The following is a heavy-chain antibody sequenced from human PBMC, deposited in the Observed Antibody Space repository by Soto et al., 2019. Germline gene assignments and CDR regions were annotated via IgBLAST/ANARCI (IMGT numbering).Heavy chain of an antibody. CDR2: INPNSGDT. J-gene: IGHJ4*02. Sequence: ASVKVSCKASGYIFTACSMHCVRQAPGQGLEWLGWINPNSGDTIYAQKFQDRVTMTCDTSVSTAYLELSSLSSDDTALYYCAREASAVVSLDYWGQGTLVTVSS. V-gene: IGHV1-2*02. CDR1: GYIFTACS. CDR3: AREASAVVSLDY. D-gene: IGHD2-15*01.